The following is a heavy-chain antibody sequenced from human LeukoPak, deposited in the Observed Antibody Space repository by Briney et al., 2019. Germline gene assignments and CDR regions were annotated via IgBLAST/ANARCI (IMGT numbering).Heavy chain of an antibody. J-gene: IGHJ4*02. CDR3: ARHTHIVGATWAFDY. V-gene: IGHV5-51*01. D-gene: IGHD1-26*01. CDR2: IYPGDSDT. Sequence: GESLKISCKGSGYSFTSYWIGWVRQMPGKGLEWMGIIYPGDSDTRYSPSFQGQVTISADKSISTAYLQWSSLKASDTPMYYCARHTHIVGATWAFDYWGQGTLVTVSS. CDR1: GYSFTSYW.